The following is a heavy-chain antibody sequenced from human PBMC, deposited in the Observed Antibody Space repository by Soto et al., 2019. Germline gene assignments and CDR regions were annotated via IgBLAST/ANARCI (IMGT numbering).Heavy chain of an antibody. Sequence: EVQLVESGGGLVQPGGSLRLSCAASGFTFSSYEMNWVRQAPGKGLEWVSYISTSGSSIYYADSVKGRFTISRDNSKNSLDLQMNRLRAEDTDVYFCSTRSGGGGAFDIWGQGTMVTVSS. J-gene: IGHJ3*02. CDR3: STRSGGGGAFDI. D-gene: IGHD3-10*01. CDR2: ISTSGSSI. CDR1: GFTFSSYE. V-gene: IGHV3-48*03.